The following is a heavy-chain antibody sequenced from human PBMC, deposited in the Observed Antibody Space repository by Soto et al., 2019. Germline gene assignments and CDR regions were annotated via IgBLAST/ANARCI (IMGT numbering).Heavy chain of an antibody. CDR1: GGTFSAYY. CDR2: INHRGST. V-gene: IGHV4-34*01. D-gene: IGHD3-9*01. Sequence: SETLSLTCAVYGGTFSAYYWIWIRQPPGKGLEWIGEINHRGSTNYNPSRKSRVTISVDTSKNQFSLKLSSVTAADTAVYYCARGILRGLALGFGYWGQGTQVT. CDR3: ARGILRGLALGFGY. J-gene: IGHJ4*02.